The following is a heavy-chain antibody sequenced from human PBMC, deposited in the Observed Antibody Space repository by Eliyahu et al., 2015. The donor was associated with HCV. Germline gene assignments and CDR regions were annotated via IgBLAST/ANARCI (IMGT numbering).Heavy chain of an antibody. CDR3: ARGITVFAMMIGRSMDV. CDR1: GFTFSNNG. D-gene: IGHD3-3*01. V-gene: IGHV3-33*01. J-gene: IGHJ6*02. CDR2: IWFDGKTE. Sequence: VVQPGRSLRLSCAASGFTFSNNGMHWVRQAPGKGLEWVAVIWFDGKTEYYSDSVKGRFTISRDNSNNTLYLQMNSLRAEDTAVYYCARGITVFAMMIGRSMDVWGQGTTVTVSS.